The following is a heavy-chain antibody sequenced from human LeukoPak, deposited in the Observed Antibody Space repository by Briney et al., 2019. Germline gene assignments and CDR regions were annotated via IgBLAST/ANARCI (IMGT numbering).Heavy chain of an antibody. J-gene: IGHJ4*02. D-gene: IGHD4-17*01. Sequence: SETLSLTCTVSGYSISSGYYWGWIRQPPGKGLEWLASVYHSGRTYYNPSLKSRLTISIDTSKNQFSLKLSSMTAADTAVYYCARLGTTVTPDYWGQGTLVTVSS. CDR3: ARLGTTVTPDY. CDR2: VYHSGRT. V-gene: IGHV4-38-2*02. CDR1: GYSISSGYY.